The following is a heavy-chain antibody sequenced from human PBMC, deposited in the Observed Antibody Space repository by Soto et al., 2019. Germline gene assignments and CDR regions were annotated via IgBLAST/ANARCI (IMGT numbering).Heavy chain of an antibody. D-gene: IGHD6-19*01. V-gene: IGHV3-49*04. CDR3: TREGPRGKGWYGGGYYYYYGMDV. Sequence: PGGSLRLSCTASGFTFGDYAMSWVRQAPGKGLEWVGFIRSKAYGGTTEYAASVKGRFTISRDDSKSIAYLQMNSLKTEDTAVYYCTREGPRGKGWYGGGYYYYYGMDVWGQGTTVTVSS. CDR2: IRSKAYGGTT. CDR1: GFTFGDYA. J-gene: IGHJ6*02.